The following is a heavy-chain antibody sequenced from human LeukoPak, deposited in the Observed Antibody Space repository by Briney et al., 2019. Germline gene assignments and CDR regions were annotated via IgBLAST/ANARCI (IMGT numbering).Heavy chain of an antibody. CDR2: INSDGSST. Sequence: PGGSLRLSCAASGFTFSSYWMHWVRQAPGKGLVWVSRINSDGSSTSYADSVKGRFTISRDNAKNTLYLQMNSLRAGDTAVYYCARYNIAVAGFDYWGQGTLVTVSS. CDR1: GFTFSSYW. V-gene: IGHV3-74*01. D-gene: IGHD6-19*01. J-gene: IGHJ4*02. CDR3: ARYNIAVAGFDY.